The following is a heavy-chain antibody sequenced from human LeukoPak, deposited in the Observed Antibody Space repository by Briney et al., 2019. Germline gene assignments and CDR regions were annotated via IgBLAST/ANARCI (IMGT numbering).Heavy chain of an antibody. D-gene: IGHD1-26*01. CDR2: ISGSGGST. Sequence: QTGGSLRLSCAASGFTFSSYAMSWVRQAPGKGLEWVSAISGSGGSTYYADSVKGRFTISRDNSKNTLYLQMNSLRAEDTAVYYCGRAHGRGYYYYGMDVWGQGTTVTVSS. V-gene: IGHV3-23*01. CDR3: GRAHGRGYYYYGMDV. CDR1: GFTFSSYA. J-gene: IGHJ6*02.